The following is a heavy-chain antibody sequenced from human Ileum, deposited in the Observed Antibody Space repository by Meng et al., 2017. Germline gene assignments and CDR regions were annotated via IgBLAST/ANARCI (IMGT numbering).Heavy chain of an antibody. V-gene: IGHV3-48*03. CDR2: ISASGTII. J-gene: IGHJ4*02. CDR3: ATLSGSPDY. Sequence: GGSLRLSCAASAFAFSDFKMNWVRQAPGKGLEWVSYISASGTIIYYADSVKGRFTISRDNTKNSLYLQMNSLRAEDTAVYFCATLSGSPDYWGQGTLVTVSS. CDR1: AFAFSDFK. D-gene: IGHD5-12*01.